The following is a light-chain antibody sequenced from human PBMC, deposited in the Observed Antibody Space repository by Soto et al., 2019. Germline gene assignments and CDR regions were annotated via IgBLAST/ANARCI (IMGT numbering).Light chain of an antibody. Sequence: EIVLTQSPGTLSLSPGERATLSCRASQSLGSTYLAWYQEKPGQAPRLLIYGASSRATGIADRFSGSGSETDFTLTISGLEPEDFALYFCQQYGSSPYTFGQGTKLEIK. CDR1: QSLGSTY. V-gene: IGKV3-20*01. CDR3: QQYGSSPYT. J-gene: IGKJ2*01. CDR2: GAS.